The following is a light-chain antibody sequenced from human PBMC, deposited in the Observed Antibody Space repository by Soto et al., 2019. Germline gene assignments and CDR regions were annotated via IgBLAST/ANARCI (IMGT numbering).Light chain of an antibody. CDR2: NSY. J-gene: IGLJ1*01. CDR1: SSNIGSIT. V-gene: IGLV1-44*01. Sequence: QSVLTQPPAASGTPGQRVTISCSGSSSNIGSITVNWYQQLPGTVPKLLIYNSYQRPSGVPDRFSGSKSGTSASLAISALHSEDEADYYCAAWDASLNGYVXGAGTKVTAL. CDR3: AAWDASLNGYV.